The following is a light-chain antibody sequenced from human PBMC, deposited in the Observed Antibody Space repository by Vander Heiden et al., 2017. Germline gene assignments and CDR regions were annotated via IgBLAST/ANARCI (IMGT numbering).Light chain of an antibody. Sequence: IVMAHSLPSLTVSPGEPASISCRSSQCLLHSNGYSNLDWYLQKPVHAPLLLIYLGFNRASGCRDRFSGSGSGIDFTLKIIRVEAEDVGVYYCIQAPQTARTFGPGTKVDIK. V-gene: IGKV2-28*01. CDR3: IQAPQTART. CDR1: QCLLHSNGYSN. CDR2: LGF. J-gene: IGKJ3*01.